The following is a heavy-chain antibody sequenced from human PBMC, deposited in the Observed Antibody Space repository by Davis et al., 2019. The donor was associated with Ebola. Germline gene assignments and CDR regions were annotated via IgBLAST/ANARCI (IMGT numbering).Heavy chain of an antibody. CDR3: ARGRRLYSSGRFDY. CDR2: INHSGST. D-gene: IGHD6-25*01. CDR1: GFTFSSYW. V-gene: IGHV4-34*01. J-gene: IGHJ4*02. Sequence: ESLKISCAASGFTFSSYWMSWIRQPPGKGLEWIGEINHSGSTNYNPSLKSRVTISVDTSKNQFSLKLSSVTAADTAVYYCARGRRLYSSGRFDYWGQGTLVTVSS.